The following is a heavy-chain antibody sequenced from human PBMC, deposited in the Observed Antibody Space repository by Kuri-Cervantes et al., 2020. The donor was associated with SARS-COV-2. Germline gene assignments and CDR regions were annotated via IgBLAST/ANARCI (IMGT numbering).Heavy chain of an antibody. CDR3: ARGLDSQGWLDP. Sequence: SETLSLTCTVSGGSISSYYWSWIRQPPGKGLEWIGYIYYSGSTNYNPSLKSRVTISVDTSKKQFSLKVTSVTAADTAVYYCARGLDSQGWLDPWGQGTLVTVSS. D-gene: IGHD2-2*03. V-gene: IGHV4-59*12. J-gene: IGHJ5*02. CDR2: IYYSGST. CDR1: GGSISSYY.